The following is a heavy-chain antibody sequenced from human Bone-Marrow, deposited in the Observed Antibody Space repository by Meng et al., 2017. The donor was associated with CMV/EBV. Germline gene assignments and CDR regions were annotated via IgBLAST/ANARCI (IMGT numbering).Heavy chain of an antibody. V-gene: IGHV3-7*01. J-gene: IGHJ6*02. CDR3: VPHDCAMDV. CDR2: IKGDGSDK. CDR1: GFTFSSYG. Sequence: GGSLRLSCAASGFTFSSYGMHWVRQAPGKGLEWVANIKGDGSDKGYVDSVKGRFTISRDNARNSLYMEMNSLRAEDTAVYYCVPHDCAMDVWGQATTVTVSS.